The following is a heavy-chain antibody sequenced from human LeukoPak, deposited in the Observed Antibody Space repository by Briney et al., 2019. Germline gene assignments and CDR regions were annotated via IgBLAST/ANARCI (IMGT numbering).Heavy chain of an antibody. CDR2: INQDGSEK. CDR1: GFTFSSLW. Sequence: PGGSLRLSCAASGFTFSSLWMTWVRQAPGKGLEWVANINQDGSEKYFVDSVKGRFTISRDNAKNTLYLQMNSLRGDDTAVYYCARGGYYDFWSGHSNFDHWGQGTLVTVSS. D-gene: IGHD3-3*01. CDR3: ARGGYYDFWSGHSNFDH. J-gene: IGHJ4*02. V-gene: IGHV3-7*04.